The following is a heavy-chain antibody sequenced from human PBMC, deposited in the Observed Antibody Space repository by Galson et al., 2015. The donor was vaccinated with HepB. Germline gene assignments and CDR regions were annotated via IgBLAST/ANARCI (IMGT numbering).Heavy chain of an antibody. CDR1: GFTCGSHA. CDR2: IMHGGADR. D-gene: IGHD3-10*01. J-gene: IGHJ4*02. CDR3: AKDLSGSCTYDY. Sequence: SLLPCYAVSGFTCGSHAMNLARPTPGNGQECVAIIMHGGADRRDAVSVEGRFTIYRDNSKNTLSLQMDSLRVEDTALYYCAKDLSGSCTYDYWGQGTLVTVSS. V-gene: IGHV3-30*02.